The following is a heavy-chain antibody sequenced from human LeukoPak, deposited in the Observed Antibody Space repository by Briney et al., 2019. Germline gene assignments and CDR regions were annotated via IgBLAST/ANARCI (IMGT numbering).Heavy chain of an antibody. V-gene: IGHV4-59*12. CDR3: ARISRWGPY. CDR1: GGSLNNNY. D-gene: IGHD3-16*01. J-gene: IGHJ4*02. Sequence: SETLSPTCTVSGGSLNNNYWSWVRQPPGKGLEWIGYISYSGSTNYNPSLESRATISVASSRAQFSLKINSVTAADTAVYYCARISRWGPYWGQGILVTVSS. CDR2: ISYSGST.